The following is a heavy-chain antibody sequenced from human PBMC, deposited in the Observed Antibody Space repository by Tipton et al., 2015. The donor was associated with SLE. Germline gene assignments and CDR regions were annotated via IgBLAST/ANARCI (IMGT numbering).Heavy chain of an antibody. CDR3: ARGFCSGGRCFLTGYLDC. CDR1: GFTFSDYG. V-gene: IGHV3-33*01. CDR2: IWYDGSNT. Sequence: SLRLSCAASGFTFSDYGMHWVRQSPGKGLEWVAVIWYDGSNTYYADSVEGRFTISRDNSENTLYLQMNSLRAEDTAVYYCARGFCSGGRCFLTGYLDCWGQGTLVTVSS. D-gene: IGHD2-15*01. J-gene: IGHJ4*02.